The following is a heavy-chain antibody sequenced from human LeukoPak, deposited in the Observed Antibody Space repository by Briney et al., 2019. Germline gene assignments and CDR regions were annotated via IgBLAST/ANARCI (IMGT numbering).Heavy chain of an antibody. Sequence: SQTLSLTCAISGDSVSSNSAAWNWIRQSPLRGLEWLGRTYYRSKWYNDYAPSVRGRITVSPDTSKNQFSLQLNSVTPEDTAVYYCARANWGFDFWGQGTLVTVSS. V-gene: IGHV6-1*01. CDR3: ARANWGFDF. D-gene: IGHD7-27*01. J-gene: IGHJ5*01. CDR2: TYYRSKWYN. CDR1: GDSVSSNSAA.